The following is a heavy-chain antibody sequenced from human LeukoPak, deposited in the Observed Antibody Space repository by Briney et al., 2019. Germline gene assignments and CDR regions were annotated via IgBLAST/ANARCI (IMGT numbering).Heavy chain of an antibody. CDR3: ARTEGYYDSSGYYGPRYYYYMAV. D-gene: IGHD3-22*01. CDR1: GGSISSYY. V-gene: IGHV4-59*01. CDR2: IYYSGST. J-gene: IGHJ6*03. Sequence: SQTLSLTCTVSGGSISSYYWSWIRQPPGKGLEWIGYIYYSGSTNYNPSLKSRFTISVDTSKNEFSLKLSSVTAADTAVYYCARTEGYYDSSGYYGPRYYYYMAVGEKGPTVPVPS.